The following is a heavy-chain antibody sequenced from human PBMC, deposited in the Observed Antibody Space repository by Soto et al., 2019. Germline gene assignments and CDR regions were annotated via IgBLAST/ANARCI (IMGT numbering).Heavy chain of an antibody. CDR2: INPSGGST. J-gene: IGHJ4*02. CDR3: ARAPDSSGWYGGGNVDY. V-gene: IGHV1-46*03. Sequence: QVQLVQSGAEVKKPGASVKVSCKASGYTFTSYYMHWVRQAPGQGLEWMGIINPSGGSTSYAQKCQGRVTMSRDTSTSTVYMELSSLRCEDTAVYYCARAPDSSGWYGGGNVDYWGQGTLVTVSS. D-gene: IGHD6-19*01. CDR1: GYTFTSYY.